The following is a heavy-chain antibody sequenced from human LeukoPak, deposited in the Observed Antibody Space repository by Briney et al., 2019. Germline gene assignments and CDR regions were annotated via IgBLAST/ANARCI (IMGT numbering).Heavy chain of an antibody. J-gene: IGHJ4*02. D-gene: IGHD5-24*01. CDR2: IKKDGSEK. CDR3: ARVGVAGFRDGYNMY. V-gene: IGHV3-7*01. Sequence: PGGSLRLSCAASGFTFSSHWMSWVRQAPGKGLEWVANIKKDGSEKYYVDAVKGRFTISRDNAKTSLYLQMNSLRAEDTAVYYCARVGVAGFRDGYNMYWGQGTLVTVSS. CDR1: GFTFSSHW.